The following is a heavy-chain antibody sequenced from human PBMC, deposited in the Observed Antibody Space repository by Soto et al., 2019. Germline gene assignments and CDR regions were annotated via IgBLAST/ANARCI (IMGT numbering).Heavy chain of an antibody. D-gene: IGHD1-26*01. J-gene: IGHJ6*02. V-gene: IGHV3-30*04. Sequence: GGSLRLSCAASGFTLSSYPMHWVRQAPGKGLEWLAVISFDGSNKFYADSVKGRFTISRDNSKNTMYLQLNSLRDEDTTVYFCARTAYSRSYYDHGMDVWGQGTTVTVSS. CDR3: ARTAYSRSYYDHGMDV. CDR2: ISFDGSNK. CDR1: GFTLSSYP.